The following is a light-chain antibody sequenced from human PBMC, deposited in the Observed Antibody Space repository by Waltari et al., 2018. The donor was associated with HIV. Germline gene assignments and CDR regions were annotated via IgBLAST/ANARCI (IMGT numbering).Light chain of an antibody. CDR2: RAS. V-gene: IGKV3-20*01. CDR1: DSVKSND. Sequence: EIVLTQSPGTLSLSLGERATLSCRASDSVKSNDLAWYQQRRAQAPRLRIYRASSRSTGIPDRFSGSGSGTDFTLTINRLESEDFAVYFCQQYGSSPPTFGGGTRVEIK. J-gene: IGKJ4*01. CDR3: QQYGSSPPT.